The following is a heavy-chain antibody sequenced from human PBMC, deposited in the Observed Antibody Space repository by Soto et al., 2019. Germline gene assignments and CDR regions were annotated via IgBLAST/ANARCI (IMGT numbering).Heavy chain of an antibody. Sequence: NPSETLSLTCTVSGGSISSSSYYWGWIRQPPGKGLEWIGSIYYSGSTYYNPSLKSRVTISVDTSKNQFSLKLSSVTAADTAVYYCARRTYPRESFDYWGQGTLVTVSS. J-gene: IGHJ4*02. CDR2: IYYSGST. CDR1: GGSISSSSYY. V-gene: IGHV4-39*01. CDR3: ARRTYPRESFDY.